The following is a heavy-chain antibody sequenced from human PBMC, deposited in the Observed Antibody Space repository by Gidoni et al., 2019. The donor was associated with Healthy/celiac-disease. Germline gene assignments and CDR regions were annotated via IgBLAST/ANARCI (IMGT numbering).Heavy chain of an antibody. J-gene: IGHJ6*02. CDR3: ARDLGFGELFGMDV. CDR2: IWYDGSNK. CDR1: GFTFSSCC. V-gene: IGHV3-33*01. D-gene: IGHD3-10*01. Sequence: QVQLVESGGSVVQPGRSLRLSGAASGFTFSSCCMHWVRQAPGKGLEWVSVIWYDGSNKYYADSVKGRFTISRDNSKNTLYLQMNSLRAEYTAVYYCARDLGFGELFGMDVWGQGTTVTVSS.